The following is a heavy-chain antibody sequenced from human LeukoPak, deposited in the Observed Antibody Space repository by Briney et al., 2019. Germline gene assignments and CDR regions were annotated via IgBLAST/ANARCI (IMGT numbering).Heavy chain of an antibody. D-gene: IGHD3-22*01. J-gene: IGHJ4*02. CDR1: GGSISSYY. V-gene: IGHV4-4*07. Sequence: PSETLSLTCTVSGGSISSYYWSWIRQPAGKGLEWIGRIYTSGSTNYNPSLKSRVTMSVDTSKNQFSLKLSSVTAADTAVYYCARFAAPAYDSSGYYEGQDFDYWGQGTLVTVSS. CDR2: IYTSGST. CDR3: ARFAAPAYDSSGYYEGQDFDY.